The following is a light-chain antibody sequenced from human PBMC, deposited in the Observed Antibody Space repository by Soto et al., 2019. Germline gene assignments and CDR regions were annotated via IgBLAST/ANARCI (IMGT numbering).Light chain of an antibody. CDR3: QQYGSSPWT. CDR1: QTVSSY. J-gene: IGKJ1*01. CDR2: DAS. V-gene: IGKV3-20*01. Sequence: VLSQSPDTLSFSPGERATLACRASQTVSSYLAWYQHKPGHPPRLLIYDASSRATGIPDRFSGSGSGTDFTLTISRLEPEDFAVYYCQQYGSSPWTFGQGTKVDIK.